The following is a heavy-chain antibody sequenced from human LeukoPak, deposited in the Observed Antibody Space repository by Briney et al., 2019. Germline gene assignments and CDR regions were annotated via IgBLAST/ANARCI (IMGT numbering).Heavy chain of an antibody. V-gene: IGHV4-39*07. D-gene: IGHD3-22*01. CDR3: ARFSTDSSGGAFDI. CDR1: GGSISSSSYY. Sequence: PSETLSLTCTVSGGSISSSSYYWGWIRQPPGKGLEWIGSIYYSGSTYYNPSLKSRVTISVDTSKNQFSLKLSSVTAADTAVYYCARFSTDSSGGAFDIWGQGTMVTVSS. CDR2: IYYSGST. J-gene: IGHJ3*02.